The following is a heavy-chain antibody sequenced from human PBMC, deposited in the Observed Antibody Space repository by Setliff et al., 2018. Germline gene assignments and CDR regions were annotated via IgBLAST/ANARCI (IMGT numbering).Heavy chain of an antibody. V-gene: IGHV4-31*03. J-gene: IGHJ4*02. CDR1: GGSIAGGDYY. CDR3: ARGTWGYSDY. D-gene: IGHD3-16*01. Sequence: SETLSLTCIVSGGSIAGGDYYWTWIREHPGKGLEWIGSINDSGSSYYNPSLKSRVTISLDTPKNQFFLRLRSVTPADTAVYFCARGTWGYSDYWGQGTLVTVSS. CDR2: INDSGSS.